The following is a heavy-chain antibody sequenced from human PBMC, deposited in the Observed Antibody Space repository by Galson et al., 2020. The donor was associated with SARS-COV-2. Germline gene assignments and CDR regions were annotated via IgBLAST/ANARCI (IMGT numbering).Heavy chain of an antibody. Sequence: ASVKVSCKASGYTFTSYAMHWVRQAPGQRLEWMGWINAGNGNTKYSQKFQGRVTITRDTSASTAYMELSSLRSEDTAVYYCARFVVVPAAPTYNWFDPWGQGTLVTVSS. J-gene: IGHJ5*02. CDR1: GYTFTSYA. D-gene: IGHD2-2*01. CDR2: INAGNGNT. V-gene: IGHV1-3*01. CDR3: ARFVVVPAAPTYNWFDP.